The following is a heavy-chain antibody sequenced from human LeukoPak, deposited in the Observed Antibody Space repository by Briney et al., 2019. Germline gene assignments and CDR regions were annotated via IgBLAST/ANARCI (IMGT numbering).Heavy chain of an antibody. Sequence: GGSLRLSRAASGFTFSSYEMNWVRQAPGKGLEWVSYISSSGSTIYYADSVKGRFTISRDNAKNSLYLQMNSLRAEDTAVYYCAREAIIVLMVYATLSGMDVWGQGTTVTVSS. CDR3: AREAIIVLMVYATLSGMDV. D-gene: IGHD2-8*01. CDR2: ISSSGSTI. J-gene: IGHJ6*02. V-gene: IGHV3-48*03. CDR1: GFTFSSYE.